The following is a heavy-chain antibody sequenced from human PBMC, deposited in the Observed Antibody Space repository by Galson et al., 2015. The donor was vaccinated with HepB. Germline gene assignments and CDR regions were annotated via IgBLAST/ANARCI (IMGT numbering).Heavy chain of an antibody. CDR2: IHPGDSDT. V-gene: IGHV5-51*01. D-gene: IGHD1-26*01. J-gene: IGHJ4*02. CDR3: ARHTLGARRTFDY. CDR1: GYSFATYW. Sequence: QSGAEVKKPGESLKISCKGSGYSFATYWIAWVRQIPGKGLEWMGIIHPGDSDTTYRPSFEGQVTISVDKSINTAFLQWRSLKASDTAMYYCARHTLGARRTFDYWGQGTLVTISS.